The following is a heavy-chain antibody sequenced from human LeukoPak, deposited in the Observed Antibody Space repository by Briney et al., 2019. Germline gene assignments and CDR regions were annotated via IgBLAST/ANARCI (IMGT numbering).Heavy chain of an antibody. D-gene: IGHD1-26*01. V-gene: IGHV3-64*01. CDR1: GFTFSSYA. CDR2: ISSNGGST. Sequence: GGSLRLSCAASGFTFSSYAMHWVRQAPGKGLEYVSAISSNGGSTYYANSVKGRFTISRDNSKNTLYLQMGSLRAEDMAVYYCARGVGAFSNWFDPWGQGTLATVSS. CDR3: ARGVGAFSNWFDP. J-gene: IGHJ5*02.